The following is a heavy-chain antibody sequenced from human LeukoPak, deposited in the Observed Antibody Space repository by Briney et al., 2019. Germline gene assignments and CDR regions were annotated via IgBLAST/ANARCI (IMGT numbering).Heavy chain of an antibody. D-gene: IGHD2-21*02. CDR3: ARGTYCGGDCYTIDY. Sequence: GASVKVSCKASGYTFTGYYMHWVRQAPGQGLEWMGWINPNSGGTNYAQKFQGRVTMTRDTSISPAYMELSRLRSDDTAVYYCARGTYCGGDCYTIDYWGQGTLVTVSS. CDR1: GYTFTGYY. V-gene: IGHV1-2*02. CDR2: INPNSGGT. J-gene: IGHJ4*02.